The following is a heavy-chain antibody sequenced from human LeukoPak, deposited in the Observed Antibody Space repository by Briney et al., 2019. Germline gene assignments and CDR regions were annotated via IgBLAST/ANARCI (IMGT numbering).Heavy chain of an antibody. CDR1: GGSIRGYY. J-gene: IGHJ4*02. D-gene: IGHD1-7*01. Sequence: SETLSLTCTVSGGSIRGYYWSWVRQPPGKGLEWIAYIYYSGSTNYNPSLKSRVTISLDTSKNQFSLKLSSVTAADTAVYYCARHGTGKYYFDYWGQGTLVTVSS. CDR3: ARHGTGKYYFDY. V-gene: IGHV4-59*08. CDR2: IYYSGST.